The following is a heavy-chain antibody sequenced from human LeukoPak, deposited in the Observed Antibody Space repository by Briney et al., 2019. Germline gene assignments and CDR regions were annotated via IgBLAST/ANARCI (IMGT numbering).Heavy chain of an antibody. CDR3: AKDSQVTTGLD. V-gene: IGHV3-7*01. J-gene: IGHJ4*02. D-gene: IGHD4-17*01. CDR2: IKQDGSEK. CDR1: GFTFRSYW. Sequence: PGGSLRLSCAPSGFTFRSYWMSWVRQAPGKGLEWVANIKQDGSEKYYVDSVKGRFTISRDNAKNSLYLQMNSLRAEDTAVYYCAKDSQVTTGLDWGQGTLVTVSS.